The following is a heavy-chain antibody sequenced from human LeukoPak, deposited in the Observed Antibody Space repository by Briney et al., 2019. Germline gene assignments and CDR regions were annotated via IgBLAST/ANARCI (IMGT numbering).Heavy chain of an antibody. V-gene: IGHV1-18*01. CDR1: GYIFTSYG. Sequence: ASVKVSCKASGYIFTSYGISWVRQAPGQGLEWMGWISAYDGNTNYAQKLQGRVTMTTDTSTSTAYMELRSLRSDDTAVYYCARPKKTYYYDSSGNDAFDIWGQGTMVTVSS. CDR3: ARPKKTYYYDSSGNDAFDI. CDR2: ISAYDGNT. D-gene: IGHD3-22*01. J-gene: IGHJ3*02.